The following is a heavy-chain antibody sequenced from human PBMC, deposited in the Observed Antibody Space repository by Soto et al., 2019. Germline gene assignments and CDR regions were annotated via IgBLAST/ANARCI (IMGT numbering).Heavy chain of an antibody. J-gene: IGHJ4*02. CDR2: INVGNGNT. D-gene: IGHD3-16*01. Sequence: QAQLVQSGAEAKQPGASVKVSYKASGYTFTDYALRWVRQAPGQGLEWMGWINVGNGNTGYSRKFQGRVTNDRDMSATTAYIEVTSLTSEDTAIYYCAREGAHYAPFDLWGQGTLVTVSS. CDR3: AREGAHYAPFDL. V-gene: IGHV1-3*01. CDR1: GYTFTDYA.